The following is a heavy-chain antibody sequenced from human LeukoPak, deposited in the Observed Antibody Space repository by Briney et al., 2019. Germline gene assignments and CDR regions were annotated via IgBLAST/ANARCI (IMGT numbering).Heavy chain of an antibody. V-gene: IGHV3-21*04. CDR3: ARDQGVGTEMV. CDR1: GFSFSTYS. J-gene: IGHJ4*02. CDR2: IVGSSSNI. D-gene: IGHD5-24*01. Sequence: GGSLRLSCTASGFSFSTYSMNWVRQAPGKGLEWVSYIVGSSSNIYYADSVKGRFTISRDNAKNSLYLQMDSLRAEDTAVYYCARDQGVGTEMVWGQGTLVTVSS.